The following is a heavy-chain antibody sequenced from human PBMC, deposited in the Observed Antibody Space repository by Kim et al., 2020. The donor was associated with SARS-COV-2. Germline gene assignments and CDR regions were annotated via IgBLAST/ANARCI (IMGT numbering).Heavy chain of an antibody. J-gene: IGHJ4*02. D-gene: IGHD3-3*01. CDR3: ARGRFWSGRTPTDY. CDR2: INHSGST. V-gene: IGHV4-34*01. CDR1: GGSFSGYY. Sequence: SETLSLTCAVYGGSFSGYYWSWIRQPPGKGLEWIGEINHSGSTNYNPSLKSRVTISVDTSKNQFSLKLSSVTAADTAVYYCARGRFWSGRTPTDYWGQGTLVTVSS.